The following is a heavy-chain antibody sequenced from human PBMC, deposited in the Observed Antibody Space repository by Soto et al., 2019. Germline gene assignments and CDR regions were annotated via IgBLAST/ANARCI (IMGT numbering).Heavy chain of an antibody. J-gene: IGHJ2*01. CDR3: ARGNHRWLQLWYFDL. V-gene: IGHV1-69*12. CDR1: GGTFSSYT. Sequence: QVQLVQSGAEVKKPGSSVTVSCKASGGTFSSYTISWVRQAPGQGLEWMGGIIPIFGTATYEQKFQGRVTITADESSSTAYMELWSLRSEHTAVYYCARGNHRWLQLWYFDLWGRGTLVTFSS. D-gene: IGHD5-12*01. CDR2: IIPIFGTA.